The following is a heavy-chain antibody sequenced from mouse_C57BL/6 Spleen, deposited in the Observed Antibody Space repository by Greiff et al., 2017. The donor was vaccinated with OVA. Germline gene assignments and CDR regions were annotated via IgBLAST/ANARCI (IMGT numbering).Heavy chain of an antibody. Sequence: EVNVVESGAELVRPGASVKLSCTASGFNIKDYYMHWVKQRPEQGLEWIGRIDPEDGDTEYAPKFQGKATMTADTSSNTAYLQLSSLTSEDTAVYYCTSTTVVATRYWYFDVWGTGTTVTVSS. J-gene: IGHJ1*03. D-gene: IGHD1-1*01. V-gene: IGHV14-1*01. CDR2: IDPEDGDT. CDR1: GFNIKDYY. CDR3: TSTTVVATRYWYFDV.